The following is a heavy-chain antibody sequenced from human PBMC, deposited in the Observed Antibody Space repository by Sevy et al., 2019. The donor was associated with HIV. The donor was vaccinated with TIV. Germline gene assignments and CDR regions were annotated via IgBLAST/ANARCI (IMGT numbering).Heavy chain of an antibody. CDR1: GLTFSNYW. J-gene: IGHJ4*02. CDR3: ATVAGL. D-gene: IGHD6-19*01. CDR2: IKEDGSEK. Sequence: GGSLRISCVVSGLTFSNYWMTWVRQAPGKGLEWVANIKEDGSEKYYLFSVKDRFTISRDNAKNSLFLQMNSLRVDDTGVYYCATVAGLWGQGTLVTVSS. V-gene: IGHV3-7*01.